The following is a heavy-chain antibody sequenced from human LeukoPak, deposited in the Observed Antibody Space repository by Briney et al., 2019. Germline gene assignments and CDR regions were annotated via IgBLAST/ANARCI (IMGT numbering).Heavy chain of an antibody. D-gene: IGHD3-22*01. CDR1: GFTFSSYA. J-gene: IGHJ4*02. V-gene: IGHV3-30-3*01. CDR2: ISYDGSNK. Sequence: GGSLRLSCAASGFTFSSYAMHWVRQAPGKGLEGVAVISYDGSNKYYADSVKGRFTISRDNSKNTLYLQMNSLRAEDTAVYYCARDLYDSSGYYYVGAFDYWGQGTLVTVSS. CDR3: ARDLYDSSGYYYVGAFDY.